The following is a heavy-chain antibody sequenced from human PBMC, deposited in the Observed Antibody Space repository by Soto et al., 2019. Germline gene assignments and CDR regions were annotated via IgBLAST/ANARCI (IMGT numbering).Heavy chain of an antibody. CDR1: GDSVSTNSAT. V-gene: IGHV6-1*01. D-gene: IGHD3-10*01. Sequence: SQILSLTCAISGDSVSTNSATWDWIRRSPSRGLEWLGRTYYRSKWYNDYAVSVKGRITINPDTSNNQISLQLNSVTPDDTAVYYCARAARVLLWFGELGRPPNYYYYGMDVWGQGTTVTVSS. CDR3: ARAARVLLWFGELGRPPNYYYYGMDV. CDR2: TYYRSKWYN. J-gene: IGHJ6*02.